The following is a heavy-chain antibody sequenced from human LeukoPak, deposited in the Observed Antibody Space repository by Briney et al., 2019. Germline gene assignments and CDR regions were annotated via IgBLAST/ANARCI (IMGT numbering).Heavy chain of an antibody. J-gene: IGHJ4*02. CDR2: IYYSGSS. CDR1: GCSINNGGYY. Sequence: SSETLSLTCTVSGCSINNGGYYWSWIRQQPGKGLEWIGYIYYSGSSYYNPSLMSRVTISVDTSKNHFSLKLSSVTAADTAVYCARNRDGYNSFDYWGQGTLVTVSS. D-gene: IGHD5-24*01. V-gene: IGHV4-31*03. CDR3: ARNRDGYNSFDY.